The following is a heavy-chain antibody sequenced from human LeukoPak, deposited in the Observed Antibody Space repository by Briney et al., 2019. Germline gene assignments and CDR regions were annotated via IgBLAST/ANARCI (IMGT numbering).Heavy chain of an antibody. D-gene: IGHD6-13*01. CDR3: ARSSIIAAAGPYYFDY. CDR2: IIPIFGTA. J-gene: IGHJ4*02. V-gene: IGHV1-69*13. Sequence: SVKVSCKASGGTFISYAISWVRQAPGQGLEWMGGIIPIFGTANYAQKFQGRATITADESTSTAYMELSSLTSEDTAVYYCARSSIIAAAGPYYFDYWGQGTLVTVSS. CDR1: GGTFISYA.